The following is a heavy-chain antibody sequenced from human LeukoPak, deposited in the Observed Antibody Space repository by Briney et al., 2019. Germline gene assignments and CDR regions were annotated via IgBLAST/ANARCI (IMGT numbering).Heavy chain of an antibody. Sequence: RRASVKVSCKASGYTFTSYGISWVRQAPGQGLEWMGWISAYNGNTNCAQKLQGRVTMTTDTSTSTAYMEPRSLRSDDTAVYYCARDGITMVRGVINNWFDPWGQGTLVTVSS. CDR3: ARDGITMVRGVINNWFDP. J-gene: IGHJ5*02. V-gene: IGHV1-18*04. CDR1: GYTFTSYG. CDR2: ISAYNGNT. D-gene: IGHD3-10*01.